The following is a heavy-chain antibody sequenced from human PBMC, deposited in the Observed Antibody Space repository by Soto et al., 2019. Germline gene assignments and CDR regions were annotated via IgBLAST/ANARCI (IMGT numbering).Heavy chain of an antibody. D-gene: IGHD6-13*01. CDR2: ISAYNGNT. CDR3: ARNSIAAAAMDY. V-gene: IGHV1-18*04. CDR1: GYTFTSYY. J-gene: IGHJ4*02. Sequence: GASVKVSCKASGYTFTSYYMHWVRQAPGQGLEWMGWISAYNGNTNYAQKLQGRVTMTTDTSTSTAYMELRSLRSGDTAVYYCARNSIAAAAMDYWGQGTLVTVSS.